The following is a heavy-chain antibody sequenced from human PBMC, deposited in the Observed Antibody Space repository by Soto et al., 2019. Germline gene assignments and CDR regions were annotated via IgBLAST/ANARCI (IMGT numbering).Heavy chain of an antibody. D-gene: IGHD5-18*01. CDR2: IYWDDYK. CDR3: AQSIRDTPMT. V-gene: IGHV2-5*02. CDR1: GFSLRSTGVG. J-gene: IGHJ4*02. Sequence: QITLKESGPTLVKPTQTLTLTCTFSGFSLRSTGVGVGWLRQPPGKAPEWLALIYWDDYKRYSPSLKNRLTSPKHTSRNQAVLQMNNMHPFDTATSYCAQSIRDTPMTWGQGTLVTVSS.